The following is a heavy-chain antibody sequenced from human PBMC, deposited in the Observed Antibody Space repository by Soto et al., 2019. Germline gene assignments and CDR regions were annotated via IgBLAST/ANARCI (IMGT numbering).Heavy chain of an antibody. CDR1: GFTFSSYS. CDR3: ARDGCSSTSCYDYYYYYYMDV. J-gene: IGHJ6*03. D-gene: IGHD2-2*01. V-gene: IGHV3-21*01. CDR2: ISSSSSYI. Sequence: EVQLVESGGGLVKPGGSLRLSCAASGFTFSSYSMNWVRQAPGKGLEWVSSISSSSSYIYYADSVKGRFTISRDNAKNPLHLQMNSLRAEDTAVYYCARDGCSSTSCYDYYYYYYMDVWGKGTTVTVSS.